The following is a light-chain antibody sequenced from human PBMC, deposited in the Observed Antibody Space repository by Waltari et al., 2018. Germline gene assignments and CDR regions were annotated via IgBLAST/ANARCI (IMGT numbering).Light chain of an antibody. Sequence: SSELTQDPAVSVALGQTATITCQGASLRTSYQSWYQQKSGQAPILVLFGKNKRPSGIPDRFSGYNSETTTSLTITGAQAEDEADYYCSSRDSSASHVLFAGGTKLTVL. V-gene: IGLV3-19*01. CDR3: SSRDSSASHVL. CDR2: GKN. J-gene: IGLJ2*01. CDR1: SLRTSY.